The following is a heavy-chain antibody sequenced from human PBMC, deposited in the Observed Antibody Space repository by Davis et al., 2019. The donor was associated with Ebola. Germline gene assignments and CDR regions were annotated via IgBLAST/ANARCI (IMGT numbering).Heavy chain of an antibody. D-gene: IGHD2-2*01. CDR3: ARDGCSSTSCFYYYYGMDV. CDR1: GFTFSSYG. Sequence: GESLKISCAASGFTFSSYGMHWVRQAPGKGLEWVAVIWYDGSNKYYADSVKGRFTISRDNSKNTLYLQMNSPRAEDTAVYYCARDGCSSTSCFYYYYGMDVWGKGTTVTVSS. V-gene: IGHV3-33*01. J-gene: IGHJ6*04. CDR2: IWYDGSNK.